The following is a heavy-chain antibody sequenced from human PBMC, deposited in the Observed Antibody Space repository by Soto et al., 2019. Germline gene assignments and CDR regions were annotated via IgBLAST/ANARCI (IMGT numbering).Heavy chain of an antibody. D-gene: IGHD5-12*01. J-gene: IGHJ4*02. CDR3: AILMMRDRVATISIDY. CDR1: GFTFSSYA. CDR2: ISGSGGST. V-gene: IGHV3-23*01. Sequence: GGSLRLSCAASGFTFSSYAMSWVRQAPGKGLEWVSAISGSGGSTYYADSVKGRFTISRDNSKNTLYLQMNSLRAEDTAVYYCAILMMRDRVATISIDYWGQGTLVTVSS.